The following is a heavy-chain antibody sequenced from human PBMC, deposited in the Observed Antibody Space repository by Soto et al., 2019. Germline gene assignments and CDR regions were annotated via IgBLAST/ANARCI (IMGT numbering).Heavy chain of an antibody. CDR1: GFTFFAYW. CDR2: INSDGSHT. Sequence: EVQLVESGGGLVQPGGSLRLSCAASGFTFFAYWIHWVRQVPGKGLVWVSRINSDGSHTSYADSVRGRFTISRDNSKKTIYLQMNSRTAEDTAVNYCAKDGDYGDYAGEIWCDSWGQESLVPVSS. V-gene: IGHV3-74*01. CDR3: AKDGDYGDYAGEIWCDS. J-gene: IGHJ5*01. D-gene: IGHD4-17*01.